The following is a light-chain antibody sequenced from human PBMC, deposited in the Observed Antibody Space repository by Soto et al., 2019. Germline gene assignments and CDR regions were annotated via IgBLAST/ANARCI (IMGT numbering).Light chain of an antibody. CDR1: QTISSW. CDR2: EAS. V-gene: IGKV1-5*03. Sequence: DIQMTQSPSTLSGSVVGRFTITCRSSQTISSWLAWYQQKPGKAPRLLIYEASTLENGVPSRFSGGGSGKEFTLTISSLQPDDFATYYCKQYNTYAKFGQGTKVDIK. J-gene: IGKJ1*01. CDR3: KQYNTYAK.